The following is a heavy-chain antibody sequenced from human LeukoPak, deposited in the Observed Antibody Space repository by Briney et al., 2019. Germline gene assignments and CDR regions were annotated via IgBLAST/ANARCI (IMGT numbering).Heavy chain of an antibody. Sequence: GASVKVSCKASGYTFTSYGISWVRQAPGQGLEWMGWISAYNGNTNYAQKLRGRVTMTTDTSTSTGYMKPRSLKSDDTAVDYGARDVKRGVPTSIDIWGQGTTVTVSS. CDR1: GYTFTSYG. J-gene: IGHJ6*02. D-gene: IGHD3-3*01. CDR2: ISAYNGNT. V-gene: IGHV1-18*01. CDR3: ARDVKRGVPTSIDI.